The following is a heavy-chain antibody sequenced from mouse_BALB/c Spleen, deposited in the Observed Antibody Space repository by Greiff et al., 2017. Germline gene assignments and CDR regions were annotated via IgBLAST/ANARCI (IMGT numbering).Heavy chain of an antibody. CDR2: INPYNGDT. D-gene: IGHD1-1*02. CDR3: ARYGRDAMDY. CDR1: GYSFTGYF. V-gene: IGHV1-20*02. J-gene: IGHJ4*01. Sequence: EVKLQESGPELVKPGASVKISCKASGYSFTGYFMNWVMQSHGKSLEWIGRINPYNGDTFYNQKFKGKATLTVDKSSSTAHMELRSLASEDSAVYYCARYGRDAMDYWGQGTSVTVSS.